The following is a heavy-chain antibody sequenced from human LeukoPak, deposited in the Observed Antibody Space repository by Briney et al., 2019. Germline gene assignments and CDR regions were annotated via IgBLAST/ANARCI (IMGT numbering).Heavy chain of an antibody. CDR2: INHSGST. J-gene: IGHJ4*02. Sequence: PSETQSLTCAVYGGSFSGYYWSWICQPPGKGLEWIGEINHSGSTNYNPSLKSRVTISVDTSKNQFSLKLSSVTAADTAVYYCARGSSYGTPSDFDYWGQGTLVTVSS. CDR3: ARGSSYGTPSDFDY. D-gene: IGHD5-18*01. CDR1: GGSFSGYY. V-gene: IGHV4-34*01.